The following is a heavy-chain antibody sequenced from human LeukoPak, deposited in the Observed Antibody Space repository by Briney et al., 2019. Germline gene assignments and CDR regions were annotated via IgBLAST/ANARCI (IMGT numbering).Heavy chain of an antibody. J-gene: IGHJ3*02. CDR3: ARVRRYDSSGYVAFDI. CDR1: GFTFSSYG. V-gene: IGHV3-30*02. D-gene: IGHD3-22*01. CDR2: IRYDGSNK. Sequence: PGGSLRLSCGASGFTFSSYGMHWVRQAPGKGLEWVTFIRYDGSNKYYADSVKGRFTISRDNAKNSLYLQMNSLRAEDTAVYYCARVRRYDSSGYVAFDIWGQGTMVTVSS.